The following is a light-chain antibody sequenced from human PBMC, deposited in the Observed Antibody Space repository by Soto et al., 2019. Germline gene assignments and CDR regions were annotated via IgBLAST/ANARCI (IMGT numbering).Light chain of an antibody. CDR1: SSDVGSYNY. CDR3: SSYSSTTLV. J-gene: IGLJ1*01. Sequence: QSVLTQPPSASGSPGQSVTISCTGTSSDVGSYNYVSWYQQRPGKAPKLIIYEVSKRPSGVPDRFSGSKSGNTASLTISGLQAEDEADYYCSSYSSTTLVFGTGTKVTVL. V-gene: IGLV2-8*01. CDR2: EVS.